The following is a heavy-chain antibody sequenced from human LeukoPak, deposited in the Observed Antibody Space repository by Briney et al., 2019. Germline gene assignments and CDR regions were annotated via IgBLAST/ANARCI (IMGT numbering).Heavy chain of an antibody. CDR1: GFTFSSYA. V-gene: IGHV3-7*01. CDR2: IDKNGREK. CDR3: ATYTQNFGAPGTDY. D-gene: IGHD3-10*01. Sequence: GGSLRLSCAASGFTFSSYAMHWVRQAPGKGLEWVASIDKNGREKRYVDSVEGRFTISRDNAANSVYLQMTSLGAEDTAVYYCATYTQNFGAPGTDYWGQGTLDTVSS. J-gene: IGHJ4*02.